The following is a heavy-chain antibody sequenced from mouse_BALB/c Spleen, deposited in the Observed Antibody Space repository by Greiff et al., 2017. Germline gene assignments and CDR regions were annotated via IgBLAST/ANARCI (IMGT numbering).Heavy chain of an antibody. CDR2: INPSTGYT. V-gene: IGHV1-7*01. CDR1: GYTFTSYW. Sequence: QVQLQQSGAELAKPGASVKMSCKASGYTFTSYWMHWVKQRPGQGLEWIGYINPSTGYTEYNQKFKDKATLTADKSSSTAYMQLSSLTSEDSAVYYCARGAHGGSYYFDYWGQGTTLTVSS. CDR3: ARGAHGGSYYFDY. D-gene: IGHD1-1*02. J-gene: IGHJ2*01.